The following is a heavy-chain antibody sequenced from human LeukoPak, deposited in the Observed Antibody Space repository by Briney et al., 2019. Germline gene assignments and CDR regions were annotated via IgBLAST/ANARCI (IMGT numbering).Heavy chain of an antibody. J-gene: IGHJ5*02. CDR2: INPSGGST. Sequence: ASVKVSCRASGDSFTSCYMHWVRQAPGQGLEWMGIINPSGGSTSYAQKFQGRVTMTRDTSTSTVYMELSSLRSEDTAVYYCARQPSPYYYDSSGYQNWFDPWGQGTLVTVSS. D-gene: IGHD3-22*01. CDR3: ARQPSPYYYDSSGYQNWFDP. CDR1: GDSFTSCY. V-gene: IGHV1-46*01.